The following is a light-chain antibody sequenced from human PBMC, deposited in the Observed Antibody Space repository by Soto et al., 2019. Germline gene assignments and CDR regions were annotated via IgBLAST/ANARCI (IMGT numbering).Light chain of an antibody. CDR3: QEYNSAPEA. CDR2: AAS. CDR1: QGISNY. Sequence: DIQMTQSPSSLSASVGDRVTITCRASQGISNYLAWYQQTPGKFPRLLLYAASTLQSGVPSRFSGSGSGTDFTLTISSLQPEDVATYYCQEYNSAPEAFGQRTTVEIK. V-gene: IGKV1-27*01. J-gene: IGKJ1*01.